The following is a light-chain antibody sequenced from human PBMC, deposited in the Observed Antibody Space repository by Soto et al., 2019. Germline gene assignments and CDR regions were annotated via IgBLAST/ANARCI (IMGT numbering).Light chain of an antibody. J-gene: IGKJ1*01. CDR3: QQYGSSPWT. V-gene: IGKV3-20*01. CDR1: QSVRNNY. CDR2: AAS. Sequence: EIVLTQSPGTLSLSPGERATLSCRASQSVRNNYLAWYQQKPGQAPRLLIYAASGRATGIPDRFSGRESGTDFTLTISRLEPDDFAVYHCQQYGSSPWTFGQGTKVEIK.